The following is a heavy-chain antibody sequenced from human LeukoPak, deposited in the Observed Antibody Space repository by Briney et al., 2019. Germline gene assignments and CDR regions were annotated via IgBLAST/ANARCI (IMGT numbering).Heavy chain of an antibody. CDR2: INPNSGGT. CDR1: GYTFTGYY. V-gene: IGHV1-2*06. Sequence: ASVKVSCKASGYTFTGYYMRWVRQAPGQGLEWMGRINPNSGGTNYAQKFQGRVTMTRDTSISTAYMELSRLRSDDTAVYYCARPVLKGYDNCGYWGQGTLVTVSS. D-gene: IGHD1-20*01. CDR3: ARPVLKGYDNCGY. J-gene: IGHJ4*02.